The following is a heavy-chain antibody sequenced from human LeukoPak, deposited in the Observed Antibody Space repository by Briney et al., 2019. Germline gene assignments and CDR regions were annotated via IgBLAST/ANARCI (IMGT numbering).Heavy chain of an antibody. CDR2: ISGSGGGT. J-gene: IGHJ3*01. CDR3: AKVAAEYYCDSSGYYGT. V-gene: IGHV3-23*01. D-gene: IGHD3-22*01. CDR1: GFTFSSYA. Sequence: GFLRLSCAASGFTFSSYAMSWVRQAPGKGLEWVSAISGSGGGTYYADSVKGRFTISRDNSKNTLYLQMNSLRAEDTAVYYCAKVAAEYYCDSSGYYGTRGQGTMVTVSS.